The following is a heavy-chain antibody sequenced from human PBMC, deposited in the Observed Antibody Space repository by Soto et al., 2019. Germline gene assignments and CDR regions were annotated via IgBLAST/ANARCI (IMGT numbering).Heavy chain of an antibody. J-gene: IGHJ4*02. V-gene: IGHV4-34*01. CDR3: ARGWRYVLWGSGYFDY. CDR1: GGSFSGYY. D-gene: IGHD5-12*01. CDR2: INHSGST. Sequence: PSETLSLTCAVYGGSFSGYYWSWIRQPPGKGLEWIGEINHSGSTNYNPSLKSRVTISVDTSKNQFSLKLSSVTAADTAVYYCARGWRYVLWGSGYFDYRGQGTLVTVSS.